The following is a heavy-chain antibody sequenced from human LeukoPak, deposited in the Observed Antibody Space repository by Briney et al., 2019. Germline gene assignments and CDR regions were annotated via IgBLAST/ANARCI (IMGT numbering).Heavy chain of an antibody. CDR1: GGSLSDYY. D-gene: IGHD3-10*01. CDR3: ARSLLWFGELYYYYYYMDV. J-gene: IGHJ6*03. Sequence: KPSETLSLTCAVYGGSLSDYYWSWIRQAPGKGLEWIGEINHSGSTNYNPSLESRATVSVDTSQNQFSLKLSSVTAADTAVYYCARSLLWFGELYYYYYYMDVWGKGTTVTVSS. CDR2: INHSGST. V-gene: IGHV4-34*01.